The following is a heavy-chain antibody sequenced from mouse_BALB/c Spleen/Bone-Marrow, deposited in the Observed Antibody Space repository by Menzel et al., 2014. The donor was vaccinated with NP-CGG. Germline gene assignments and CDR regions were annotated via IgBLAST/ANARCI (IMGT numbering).Heavy chain of an antibody. CDR1: GYTFTSFV. Sequence: EVKLMESGPELVKPGASVKVSCRASGYTFTSFVMHWVKQKPGQGLEWIGYINPDNDGTKYNEKFRGKATLTSDKSSSTADMELSALTSEDSAVYHCARPFGDYFAYWGQGTLVTVSA. CDR3: ARPFGDYFAY. D-gene: IGHD2-13*01. J-gene: IGHJ3*01. CDR2: INPDNDGT. V-gene: IGHV1-14*01.